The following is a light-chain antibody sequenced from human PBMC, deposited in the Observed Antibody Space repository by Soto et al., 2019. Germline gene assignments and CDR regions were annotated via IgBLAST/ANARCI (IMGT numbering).Light chain of an antibody. CDR2: DVS. CDR3: CSYAGSYV. J-gene: IGLJ1*01. Sequence: QSAPTQPRSVSGSPGQSVTISCTGTSSDVGGYNYVSWYQQHPGKAPKLMIYDVSKRPSGVPDRFSGSKSGNTASLTISGLQAEDEADYYCCSYAGSYVFGTGTKLTVL. CDR1: SSDVGGYNY. V-gene: IGLV2-11*01.